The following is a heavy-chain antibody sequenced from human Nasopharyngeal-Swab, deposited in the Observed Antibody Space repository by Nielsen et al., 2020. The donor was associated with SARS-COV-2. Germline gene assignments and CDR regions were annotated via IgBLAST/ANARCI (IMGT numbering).Heavy chain of an antibody. CDR3: ARDRQLLAYDLDF. CDR2: IKYDGSEQ. Sequence: GESLKISCAASGFTFSTYWMSWVRQAPGKGLAWVASIKYDGSEQYYMDSVKGRFTISRDNAENSLYLQMNSLRVEDTAVYFCARDRQLLAYDLDFWGQGTLVTVSS. CDR1: GFTFSTYW. J-gene: IGHJ4*02. V-gene: IGHV3-7*01. D-gene: IGHD5-12*01.